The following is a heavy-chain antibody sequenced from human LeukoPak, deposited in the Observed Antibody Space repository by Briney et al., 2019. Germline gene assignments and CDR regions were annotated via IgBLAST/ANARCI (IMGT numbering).Heavy chain of an antibody. Sequence: ASVKVSCKXSGYTFTGDYMHWVRQAPGQGLEWMGRINPNSRGTNYAQKFQGRVTMTRDTSISTAYMELSRLRSDDTAVYYCARELVKQLVWDHWGQGTLVTVSS. CDR1: GYTFTGDY. D-gene: IGHD6-13*01. CDR2: INPNSRGT. J-gene: IGHJ4*02. V-gene: IGHV1-2*06. CDR3: ARELVKQLVWDH.